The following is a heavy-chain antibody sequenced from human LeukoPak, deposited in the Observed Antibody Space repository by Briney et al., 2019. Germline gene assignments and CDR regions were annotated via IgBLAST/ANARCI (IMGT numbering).Heavy chain of an antibody. Sequence: SQTLSLTCAISGDSVSSNSAAWNWIRQSPSRGLEWRGRTYYRAKWYNGYAVSVKSRITINPDTSKNQFSLQLNSVTPEDTAVYYCAREVAVAGTVGYYYYGMDVWGKGTTVIVSS. J-gene: IGHJ6*04. CDR2: TYYRAKWYN. D-gene: IGHD6-19*01. CDR1: GDSVSSNSAA. V-gene: IGHV6-1*01. CDR3: AREVAVAGTVGYYYYGMDV.